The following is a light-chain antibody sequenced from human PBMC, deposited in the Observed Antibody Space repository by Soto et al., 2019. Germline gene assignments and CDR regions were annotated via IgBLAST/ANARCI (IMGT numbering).Light chain of an antibody. CDR2: LAS. CDR3: QQYYSTPT. J-gene: IGKJ5*01. V-gene: IGKV4-1*01. Sequence: DIVMTQSPDSLAVSLGERATINCKSSQSVLYSSNNKNYLAWYQQKPGQPPQLLIYLASTRESGVPDRFSGSGSGTDFTLTISSLQAEAVAVYYCQQYYSTPTFGQGTRLEIK. CDR1: QSVLYSSNNKNY.